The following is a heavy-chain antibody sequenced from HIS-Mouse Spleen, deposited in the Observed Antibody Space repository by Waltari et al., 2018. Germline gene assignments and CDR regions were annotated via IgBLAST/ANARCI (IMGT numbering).Heavy chain of an antibody. CDR2: IYYSGST. CDR3: AREIPYSSSWYDWYFDL. D-gene: IGHD6-13*01. V-gene: IGHV4-39*07. J-gene: IGHJ2*01. CDR1: GGSISRLSYY. Sequence: QLQLQESGPGLVKPSETLSLPCTVPGGSISRLSYYWGWIRQPPGKGLEWIGSIYYSGSTYYNPSLKSRVTISVDTSKNQFSLKLSSVTAADTAVYYCAREIPYSSSWYDWYFDLWGRGTLVTVSS.